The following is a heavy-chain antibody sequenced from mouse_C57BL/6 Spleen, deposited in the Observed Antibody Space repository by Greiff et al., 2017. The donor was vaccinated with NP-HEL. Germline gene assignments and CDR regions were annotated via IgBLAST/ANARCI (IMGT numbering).Heavy chain of an antibody. J-gene: IGHJ4*01. Sequence: VKLQESGAELVRPGASVTLSCKASGYTFTDYEMHWVKQTPVHGLEWIGAIDPETEGTAYNQKFKDKAILTADKSSSTAYMELRSLTSEDSAVYYCTRPCGSSTYYYAMDYWGQGTSVTVSS. CDR3: TRPCGSSTYYYAMDY. D-gene: IGHD1-1*01. V-gene: IGHV1-15*01. CDR2: IDPETEGT. CDR1: GYTFTDYE.